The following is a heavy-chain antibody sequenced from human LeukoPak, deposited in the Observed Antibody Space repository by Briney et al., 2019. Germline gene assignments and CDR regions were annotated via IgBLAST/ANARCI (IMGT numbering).Heavy chain of an antibody. V-gene: IGHV1-2*02. CDR3: ARAEAYYYDSSGYLSNDC. J-gene: IGHJ4*02. CDR2: INPNSGGT. CDR1: GYTFTGYY. D-gene: IGHD3-22*01. Sequence: WASVKVSCKASGYTFTGYYMHWVRQAPGQGLEWMGWINPNSGGTNYAQKFQGRVTMTRDTSISTAYMELSRLRSGDTAVYYCARAEAYYYDSSGYLSNDCWGQGTLVTVSS.